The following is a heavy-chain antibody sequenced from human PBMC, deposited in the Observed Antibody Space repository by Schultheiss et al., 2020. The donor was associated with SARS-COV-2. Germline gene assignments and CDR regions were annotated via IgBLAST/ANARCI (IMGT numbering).Heavy chain of an antibody. CDR3: ARVIGGTYFEY. D-gene: IGHD1-26*01. J-gene: IGHJ4*02. Sequence: SETLSLTCAVSGGSISSSNWWSWVRQPPGKGLEWIGSIYHSGTTHFNPSLKSRVNISIDTSKNQLSLKLNSVSAADTAVYYCARVIGGTYFEYWGQGTLVTVSS. CDR2: IYHSGTT. V-gene: IGHV4-4*02. CDR1: GGSISSSNW.